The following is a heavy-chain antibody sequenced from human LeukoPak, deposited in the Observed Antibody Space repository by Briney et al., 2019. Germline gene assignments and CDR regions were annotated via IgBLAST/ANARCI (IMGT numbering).Heavy chain of an antibody. CDR3: ARDELIAPAAIQPYYYYYMDV. Sequence: GGSLRLSCAASGFTFSSYWMSWVRQAPGKGLEWVANIKQDGSEKYYVDSVKGRFTISRDNAKNSLYLQMNSLRAEDTAVYYCARDELIAPAAIQPYYYYYMDVWGKGTTVTVPS. J-gene: IGHJ6*03. CDR2: IKQDGSEK. CDR1: GFTFSSYW. D-gene: IGHD2-2*02. V-gene: IGHV3-7*01.